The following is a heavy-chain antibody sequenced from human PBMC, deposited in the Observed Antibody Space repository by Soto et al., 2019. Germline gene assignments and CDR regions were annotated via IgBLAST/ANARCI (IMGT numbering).Heavy chain of an antibody. CDR1: GYTXFTYG. V-gene: IGHV1-18*01. J-gene: IGHJ5*02. D-gene: IGHD6-6*01. CDR2: ISNYDGNT. Sequence: SXKVSFKASGYTXFTYGIPWVRQAPGQGLEWMGWISNYDGNTDYAQKLQGRVTMTTDTSTRTAYMDLRSLRSYDKAVYYCARKSSSSSWFDPWGLGTLGTVSS. CDR3: ARKSSSSSWFDP.